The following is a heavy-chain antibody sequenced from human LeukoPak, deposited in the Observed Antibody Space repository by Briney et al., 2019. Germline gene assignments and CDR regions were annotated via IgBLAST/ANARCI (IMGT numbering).Heavy chain of an antibody. CDR2: ISYDGSNK. J-gene: IGHJ5*02. CDR3: ARDPEEMATINNWFDP. D-gene: IGHD5-24*01. V-gene: IGHV3-30*04. CDR1: GFTFSSYA. Sequence: GGSLRLSCAASGFTFSSYAMHWVRQAPGKGLEWVAVISYDGSNKYYADSVKGRFTISRDNSKNTLYLQMNSLRAEDTAVYYCARDPEEMATINNWFDPWGQGTLVTVSS.